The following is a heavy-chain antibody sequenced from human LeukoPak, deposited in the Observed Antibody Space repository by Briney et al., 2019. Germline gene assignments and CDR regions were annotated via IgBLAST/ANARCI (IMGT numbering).Heavy chain of an antibody. CDR3: ARDLQAIVVVTAAPYYSYGMDV. CDR2: ISYDGSNK. Sequence: GGSRRLSWAASGFTFSSYAMHWVRQAPGKWLEWVAVISYDGSNKYYADSVKGRFSISRDNSKTTLYPQMNSMRAEDPGVYYCARDLQAIVVVTAAPYYSYGMDVCGEGTTVTVSS. D-gene: IGHD2-2*01. J-gene: IGHJ6*04. CDR1: GFTFSSYA. V-gene: IGHV3-30-3*01.